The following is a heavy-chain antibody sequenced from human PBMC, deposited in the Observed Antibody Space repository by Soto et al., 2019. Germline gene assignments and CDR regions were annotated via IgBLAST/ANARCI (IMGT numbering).Heavy chain of an antibody. CDR2: INTSGNT. CDR3: ARDRLMATAGTARHYFGLDV. V-gene: IGHV4-4*07. Sequence: SETLSLTCKVSGGSITSYRWSWIRQSAGKGLEWIGRINTSGNTHYNPSLKSRVTVSIDTSQNQFFLTVTSVTAADSAVYYCARDRLMATAGTARHYFGLDVWGQGTTVTVSS. J-gene: IGHJ6*02. D-gene: IGHD5-18*01. CDR1: GGSITSYR.